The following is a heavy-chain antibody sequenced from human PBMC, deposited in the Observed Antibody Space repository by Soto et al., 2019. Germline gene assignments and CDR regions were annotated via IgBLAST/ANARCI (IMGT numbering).Heavy chain of an antibody. CDR3: ARANWGSGAFDI. CDR2: MNPNSGNT. CDR1: GYTFTSYD. V-gene: IGHV1-8*01. J-gene: IGHJ3*02. D-gene: IGHD7-27*01. Sequence: ASVKVSCKASGYTFTSYDINWVRQATGQGLEWMGWMNPNSGNTGYAQKFQGRVTMTRNTSINTAYMDLSSLRSEDTAVYYCARANWGSGAFDIWGQGTMVTVSS.